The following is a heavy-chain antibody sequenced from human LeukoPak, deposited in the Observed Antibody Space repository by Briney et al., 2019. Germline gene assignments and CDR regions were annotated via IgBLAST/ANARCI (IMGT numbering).Heavy chain of an antibody. J-gene: IGHJ4*02. CDR1: GYTFTRYA. Sequence: ASVKVSCKASGYTFTRYALNWVRQAPGQGLEWMGGIIPIFGTANYAQKFQGRVTITADESTSTAYMELSSLRSEDTAVYYCARSRIAAAHFDYWGQGTLVTVSS. V-gene: IGHV1-69*13. D-gene: IGHD6-13*01. CDR3: ARSRIAAAHFDY. CDR2: IIPIFGTA.